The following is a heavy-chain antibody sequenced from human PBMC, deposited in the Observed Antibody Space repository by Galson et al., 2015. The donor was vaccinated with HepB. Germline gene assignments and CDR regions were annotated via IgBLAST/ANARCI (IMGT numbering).Heavy chain of an antibody. Sequence: SVKVSCKASGYTFTSYAMHWVRQAPGQRLEWMGWINAGNGNTKYSQKFQGRVTITRDTSASTAYMELSSLRSEDTAVYYCAREVWSRYSTMFDPWGQRTLVTVSS. CDR1: GYTFTSYA. CDR2: INAGNGNT. D-gene: IGHD3-3*01. CDR3: AREVWSRYSTMFDP. V-gene: IGHV1-3*01. J-gene: IGHJ5*02.